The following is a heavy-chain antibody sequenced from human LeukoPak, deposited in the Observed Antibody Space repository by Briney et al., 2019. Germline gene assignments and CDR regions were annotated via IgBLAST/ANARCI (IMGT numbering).Heavy chain of an antibody. V-gene: IGHV1-69*04. CDR2: IIPILGVT. J-gene: IGHJ4*02. D-gene: IGHD3-22*01. CDR1: GGTFSNYA. CDR3: ARDPGFYDTNAYYHYYFDY. Sequence: ASVKVSCKASGGTFSNYAINWVRQAPRQGLEWMGRIIPILGVTNYAQKFQGRVTITADKSTSTAYMELSSLRSEDTAVYYCARDPGFYDTNAYYHYYFDYWGQGTLVTVSS.